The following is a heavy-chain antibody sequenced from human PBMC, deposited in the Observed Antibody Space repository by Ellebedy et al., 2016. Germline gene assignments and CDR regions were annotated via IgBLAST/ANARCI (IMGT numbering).Heavy chain of an antibody. J-gene: IGHJ4*02. V-gene: IGHV3-7*01. D-gene: IGHD3-22*01. CDR1: GFTVSSNY. Sequence: GESLKISXAASGFTVSSNYMSWVRQAPGKGLEWVANIKQDEREKYYVASVKGRFTISRDNAKNSLYLQMNSLRAEDTAVYYCARDKVPIDYDSTCFAYWGQGTLVTVSS. CDR3: ARDKVPIDYDSTCFAY. CDR2: IKQDEREK.